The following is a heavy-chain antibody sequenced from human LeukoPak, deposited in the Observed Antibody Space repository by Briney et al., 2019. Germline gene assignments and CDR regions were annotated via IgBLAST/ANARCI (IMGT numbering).Heavy chain of an antibody. D-gene: IGHD5-18*01. Sequence: ASVKVSCKASGYTFTSYYMHWVRQAPGQGLEWMGIINPSGGSTSYAQKFQGRVTMTRDMSTSTVYMELSSLRSEDTAVYYCASWPRGYSYGYGGSDYWGQGTLVTVSS. V-gene: IGHV1-46*01. CDR3: ASWPRGYSYGYGGSDY. CDR1: GYTFTSYY. CDR2: INPSGGST. J-gene: IGHJ4*02.